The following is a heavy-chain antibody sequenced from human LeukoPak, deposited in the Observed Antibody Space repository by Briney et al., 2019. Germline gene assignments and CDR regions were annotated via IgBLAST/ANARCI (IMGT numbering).Heavy chain of an antibody. CDR2: INPNSGGT. CDR3: ARNGLPDIVVVPAPNYYMDV. CDR1: GYTFTGYY. V-gene: IGHV1-2*02. D-gene: IGHD2-2*01. Sequence: ASVKVSCKASGYTFTGYYMHWVRQAPGQGLEWMGWINPNSGGTNYAQKFQGRVTMTRDTSISTAYMELSRLRSNDTAVYYCARNGLPDIVVVPAPNYYMDVWGKGTTVTVSS. J-gene: IGHJ6*03.